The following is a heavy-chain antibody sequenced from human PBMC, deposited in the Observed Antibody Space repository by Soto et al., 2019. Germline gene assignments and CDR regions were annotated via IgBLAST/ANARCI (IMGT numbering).Heavy chain of an antibody. J-gene: IGHJ4*02. D-gene: IGHD3-3*01. CDR1: GDSVSSNSAA. V-gene: IGHV6-1*01. Sequence: SQTLSLTCAISGDSVSSNSAAWNWIRQSPSRGLEWLGRTYYRSKWYNDYAVSVKSRITINPDTSKNQFSLQLNSVTPEDTAVYYCARVSLYYDFWSGYYRAVFDYWGQGTLVTVSS. CDR2: TYYRSKWYN. CDR3: ARVSLYYDFWSGYYRAVFDY.